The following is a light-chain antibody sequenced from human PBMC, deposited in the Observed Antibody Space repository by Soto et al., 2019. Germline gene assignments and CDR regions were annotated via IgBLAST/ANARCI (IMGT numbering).Light chain of an antibody. CDR2: GSD. V-gene: IGLV1-44*01. CDR1: SSNIGSKT. Sequence: QSVLTQPPSASGTPGQRVTISCSGSSSNIGSKTVNWYQQLPGTAPKLLIYGSDQRPSGVPDRFSGSKSGTSASLAISGLQSEDEADYYCSSYTSSSPYVFGTGTKVTVL. CDR3: SSYTSSSPYV. J-gene: IGLJ1*01.